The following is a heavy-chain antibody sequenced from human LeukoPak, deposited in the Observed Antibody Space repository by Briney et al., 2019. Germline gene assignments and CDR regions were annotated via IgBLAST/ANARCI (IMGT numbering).Heavy chain of an antibody. V-gene: IGHV3-30-3*01. Sequence: GGSLRLSCAASGFTFNSYSMHWVRQAPGKGLEWVTAISDDETYKFYADSVKGRFTISRDNSKNTLYLQMNSLRAEDTAVYYCAKVDTAMVNYYWGQGTLVTVSS. J-gene: IGHJ4*02. CDR1: GFTFNSYS. CDR3: AKVDTAMVNYY. CDR2: ISDDETYK. D-gene: IGHD5-18*01.